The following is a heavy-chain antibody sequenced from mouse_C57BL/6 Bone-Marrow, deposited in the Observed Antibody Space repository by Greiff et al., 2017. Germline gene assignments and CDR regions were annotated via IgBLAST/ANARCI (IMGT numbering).Heavy chain of an antibody. CDR1: GYSFTGYY. CDR2: INPSTGGT. CDR3: ARRATVVDYWYFDV. D-gene: IGHD1-1*01. Sequence: EVQGVESGPELVKPGASVKISCKASGYSFTGYYMNWVKQSPEKSLEWIGEINPSTGGTTYNQKFKAKATLTVDKSSSTAYMQLKSLTSEDSAVYYCARRATVVDYWYFDVWGTGTTVTVSS. V-gene: IGHV1-42*01. J-gene: IGHJ1*03.